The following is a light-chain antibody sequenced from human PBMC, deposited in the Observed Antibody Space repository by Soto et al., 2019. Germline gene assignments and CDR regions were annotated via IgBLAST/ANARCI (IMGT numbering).Light chain of an antibody. V-gene: IGKV3-15*01. CDR2: GAS. CDR1: QSITTN. Sequence: EVVMTQSPVTLSVSPGERATLSCRASQSITTNVAWYQQKPGQAPRLLIYGASTRATGVPARFSGSGSGTQFPLAISGLQSEDFALYYCQQYNDWPPKLTFGQGTGV. CDR3: QQYNDWPPKLT. J-gene: IGKJ1*01.